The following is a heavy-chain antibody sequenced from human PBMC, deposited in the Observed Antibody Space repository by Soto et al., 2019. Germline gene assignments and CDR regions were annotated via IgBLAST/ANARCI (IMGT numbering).Heavy chain of an antibody. V-gene: IGHV3-23*01. D-gene: IGHD5-12*01. J-gene: IGHJ4*02. CDR3: AKEAAEVARPLFDS. CDR1: GFTFSNYA. Sequence: EVQLLESGGGLIQPGGSLRLSCAASGFTFSNYAMSWVRQAPGKGLEWVSGIPNDGANTYYADSVRGRFTISRDASTNTLYLQMYSLRAEDTAVYYCAKEAAEVARPLFDSWGRGTLVTVSS. CDR2: IPNDGANT.